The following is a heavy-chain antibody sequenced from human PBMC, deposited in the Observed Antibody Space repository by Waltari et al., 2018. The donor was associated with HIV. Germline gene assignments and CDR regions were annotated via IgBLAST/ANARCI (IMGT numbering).Heavy chain of an antibody. Sequence: VRQPPGKGLEWIGEIYHSGSTNYNPSLKSRVTISVDKSKNQFSLKLSSVTAADTAVYYCASMVRGVITERDYWGQGTLVTVSS. D-gene: IGHD3-10*01. J-gene: IGHJ4*02. CDR2: IYHSGST. V-gene: IGHV4-4*02. CDR3: ASMVRGVITERDY.